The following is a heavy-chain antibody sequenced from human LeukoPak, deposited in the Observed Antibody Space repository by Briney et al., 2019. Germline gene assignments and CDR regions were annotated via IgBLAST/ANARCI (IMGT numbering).Heavy chain of an antibody. J-gene: IGHJ4*02. D-gene: IGHD6-13*01. V-gene: IGHV3-64*01. CDR2: ISSNGGST. CDR1: GFTFSSYA. CDR3: ARDRSWYYFDH. Sequence: GGSLRLSCAASGFTFSSYAMAWVRQAPGKGLEYVSAISSNGGSTYYANSVKGRFTISRDNSKNTLYLQMGSLRAEDMAVYYCARDRSWYYFDHWGQGTLVTVSS.